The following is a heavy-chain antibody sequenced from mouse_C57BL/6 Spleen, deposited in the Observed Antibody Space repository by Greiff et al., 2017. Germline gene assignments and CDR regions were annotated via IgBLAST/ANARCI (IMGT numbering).Heavy chain of an antibody. Sequence: QVQLQQPGAELVKPGASVKLSCKASGYTFTSYWMHWVKQRPGQGLEWIGMIHPNSGSTNYNEKFKSKATLTVDKSSSTAYMQLSSLTSEDSAVYYCARSTYDGYYVLFDYWGQGTTLTVSS. D-gene: IGHD2-3*01. V-gene: IGHV1-64*01. J-gene: IGHJ2*01. CDR3: ARSTYDGYYVLFDY. CDR2: IHPNSGST. CDR1: GYTFTSYW.